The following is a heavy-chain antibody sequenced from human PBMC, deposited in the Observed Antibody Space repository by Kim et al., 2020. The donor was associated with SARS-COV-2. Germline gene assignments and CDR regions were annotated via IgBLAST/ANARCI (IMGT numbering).Heavy chain of an antibody. CDR1: GFSFSDAW. J-gene: IGHJ4*02. Sequence: GGSLRLSCAASGFSFSDAWMTWVRQAPGKGLEWVGRIKSKNDGGTIQYGAAVKGRFTISREDSKNTVFLQMSSLKIDDTALYFCMSDQGGGKDYWGQGTLLTVSS. CDR2: IKSKNDGGTI. CDR3: MSDQGGGKDY. V-gene: IGHV3-15*01. D-gene: IGHD2-15*01.